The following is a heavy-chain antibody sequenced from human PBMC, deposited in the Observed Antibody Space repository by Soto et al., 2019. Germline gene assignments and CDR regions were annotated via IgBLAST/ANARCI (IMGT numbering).Heavy chain of an antibody. D-gene: IGHD3-3*01. CDR3: AHREFDGIRVVIRWFEP. CDR2: IYWADDR. V-gene: IGHV2-5*02. Sequence: QITLRESGPTLVKPTQTLTLTCTFSGFSLTTNGVGVGWFRQPPGRALEWLALIYWADDRRYSPALKNRLTITKDTSKNRVAPTMRNMCPVDTARFYCAHREFDGIRVVIRWFEPWGQGILVTVSS. J-gene: IGHJ5*01. CDR1: GFSLTTNGVG.